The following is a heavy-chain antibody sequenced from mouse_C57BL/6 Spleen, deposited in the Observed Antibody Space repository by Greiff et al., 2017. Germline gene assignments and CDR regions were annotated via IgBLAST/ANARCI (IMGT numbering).Heavy chain of an antibody. Sequence: VQLQQSGAELVRPGASVKLSCTASGFNINDDYMHWVKQRPEQGLEWIGWIDPENGDTEYTSKFQGKATITADTSSNTAYLQLSSLTSEDTAVYYCTRGGYYGSSSFAYWGQGTLVTVSA. CDR1: GFNINDDY. CDR2: IDPENGDT. CDR3: TRGGYYGSSSFAY. J-gene: IGHJ3*01. V-gene: IGHV14-4*01. D-gene: IGHD1-1*01.